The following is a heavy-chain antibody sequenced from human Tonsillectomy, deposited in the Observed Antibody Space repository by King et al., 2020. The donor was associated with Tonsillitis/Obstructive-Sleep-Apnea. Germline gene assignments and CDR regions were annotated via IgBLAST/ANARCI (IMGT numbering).Heavy chain of an antibody. CDR1: GFTFSSYA. D-gene: IGHD5-12*01. Sequence: VQLVESGGGVVQPGRSLRLSCAASGFTFSSYAMHWVRQAPGKGLEWGAVISYDGSNKYYADSVKGRFTISRDNSKNTLYLQMNSLRAEDTAVYYCARDMRRGGYEIFDYWGQGTLVTVSS. V-gene: IGHV3-30*01. CDR2: ISYDGSNK. CDR3: ARDMRRGGYEIFDY. J-gene: IGHJ4*02.